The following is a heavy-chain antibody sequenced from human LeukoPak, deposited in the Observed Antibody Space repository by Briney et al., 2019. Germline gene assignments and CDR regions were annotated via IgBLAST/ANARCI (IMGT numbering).Heavy chain of an antibody. V-gene: IGHV3-11*01. J-gene: IGHJ6*02. Sequence: PGGSLRLSCAASGFTFSDYYMSWIRQAPGKGLEWVSYISSSGSTIYCADSVKGRFTISRDNAKNSLYLQMNSLRAEDTAVYYCAREVGSDYFLYGMDVWGQGTTVTVSS. D-gene: IGHD2/OR15-2a*01. CDR1: GFTFSDYY. CDR2: ISSSGSTI. CDR3: AREVGSDYFLYGMDV.